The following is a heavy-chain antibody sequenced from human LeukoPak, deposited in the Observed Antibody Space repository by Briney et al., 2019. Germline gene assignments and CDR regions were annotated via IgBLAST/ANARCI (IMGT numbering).Heavy chain of an antibody. Sequence: PGGSLRLSCAASGFTFSRYWMSWVRQAPGKGLEWVANIKQDGSEKYYVDSVKGRFTISRDNAKNSLYLQMNCLRAEDTAVYYCAGAFYCSGGSCLDYWGQGTLVTVSS. CDR2: IKQDGSEK. J-gene: IGHJ4*02. D-gene: IGHD2-15*01. V-gene: IGHV3-7*01. CDR1: GFTFSRYW. CDR3: AGAFYCSGGSCLDY.